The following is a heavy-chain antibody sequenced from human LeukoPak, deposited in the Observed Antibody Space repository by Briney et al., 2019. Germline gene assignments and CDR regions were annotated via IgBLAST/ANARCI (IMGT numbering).Heavy chain of an antibody. Sequence: ASVKVSCKASVYTFTGYYMHWVRQAPGQGLEWMGWINPNSGGTNYAQRFQGRVTMTRDTSISTAYMELSRLRSDDTAVYYCARGIAAAGTIFDYWGQGTLVTVSS. J-gene: IGHJ4*02. V-gene: IGHV1-2*02. CDR3: ARGIAAAGTIFDY. CDR2: INPNSGGT. CDR1: VYTFTGYY. D-gene: IGHD6-13*01.